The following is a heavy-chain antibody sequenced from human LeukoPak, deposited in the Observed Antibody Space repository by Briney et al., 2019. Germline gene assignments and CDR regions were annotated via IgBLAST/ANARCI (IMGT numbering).Heavy chain of an antibody. CDR1: GFTFSDYY. Sequence: GGSLRLSCAASGFTFSDYYMSWIRQAPGKGLEWVSYISSSSSYTNYADSVKGRFTISRDNAKNSLYLQMNSLRAEDTAVYYCARDAVSLAAASTSDYWSQGSLVTVSS. J-gene: IGHJ4*02. V-gene: IGHV3-11*05. CDR3: ARDAVSLAAASTSDY. CDR2: ISSSSSYT. D-gene: IGHD6-13*01.